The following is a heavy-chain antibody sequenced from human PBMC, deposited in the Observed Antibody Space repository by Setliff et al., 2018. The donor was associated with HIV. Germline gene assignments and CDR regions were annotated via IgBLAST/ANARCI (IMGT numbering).Heavy chain of an antibody. CDR2: AYISESS. D-gene: IGHD3-10*01. CDR3: ARGIHGLGPDV. Sequence: SLTCNVPGGLISSGSYYWSWVRQPAGKGLEWIGRAYISESSHYNPSLRSRVTISVDTSKDRFSLKLNSVTAADTAVYYCARGIHGLGPDVWGQGTLVTVSS. J-gene: IGHJ4*02. V-gene: IGHV4-61*02. CDR1: GGLISSGSYY.